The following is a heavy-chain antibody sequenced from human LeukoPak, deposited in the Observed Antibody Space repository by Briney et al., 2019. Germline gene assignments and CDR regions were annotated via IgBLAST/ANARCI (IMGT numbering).Heavy chain of an antibody. V-gene: IGHV3-11*06. CDR3: ARGGYCSSGSCYPAKNFDY. CDR1: GCTFSDYY. J-gene: IGHJ4*02. D-gene: IGHD2-15*01. Sequence: KAGGSLRLSCAASGCTFSDYYMTWIRQAPGKGLDWVSYISSSSSYTNYADSVKGRFTISRDNAKNSLYLQMNSLRAEDTAVYYCARGGYCSSGSCYPAKNFDYWGQGTLVTVSS. CDR2: ISSSSSYT.